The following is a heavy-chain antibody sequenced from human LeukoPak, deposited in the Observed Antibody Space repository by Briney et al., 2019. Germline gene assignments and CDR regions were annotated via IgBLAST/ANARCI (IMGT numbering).Heavy chain of an antibody. Sequence: SETLSLTCTVSGGSISSSSYYWGWIRQPPGKGLEWIGSIYYSGSTYYNPSLKSRVTISVDTSKNQFSLKLSSVTAADTAVYYCASSHGYYFSDYWGQGTLVTVSS. V-gene: IGHV4-39*01. CDR2: IYYSGST. D-gene: IGHD5-24*01. CDR1: GGSISSSSYY. CDR3: ASSHGYYFSDY. J-gene: IGHJ4*02.